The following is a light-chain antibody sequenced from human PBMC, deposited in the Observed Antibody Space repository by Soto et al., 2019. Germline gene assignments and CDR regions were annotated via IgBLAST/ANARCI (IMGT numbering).Light chain of an antibody. CDR1: QSISTW. J-gene: IGKJ4*01. CDR2: KAS. Sequence: DIQMTQSPYTLSASVGDRVTITCRASQSISTWLAWYQQKPGKAPKLLIYKASSLEGGVPSRFSGSGSGTEFNITISSLQPDDFATYYCQQYNTYPLTCGGGTTVEIK. CDR3: QQYNTYPLT. V-gene: IGKV1-5*03.